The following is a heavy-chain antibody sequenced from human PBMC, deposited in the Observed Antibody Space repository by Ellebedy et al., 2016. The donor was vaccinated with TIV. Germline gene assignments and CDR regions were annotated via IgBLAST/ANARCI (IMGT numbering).Heavy chain of an antibody. CDR2: IRSKTYSYAT. V-gene: IGHV3-73*01. CDR1: GFTFRNYD. J-gene: IGHJ4*02. CDR3: TSIDY. Sequence: GESLKISXAASGFTFRNYDMHWVRQASGKGLEWLGRIRSKTYSYATAYAASIEDRFIMSRDDSKDTAYLQLNSLKTEDTAIYYCTSIDYWGQGTLVTVSS.